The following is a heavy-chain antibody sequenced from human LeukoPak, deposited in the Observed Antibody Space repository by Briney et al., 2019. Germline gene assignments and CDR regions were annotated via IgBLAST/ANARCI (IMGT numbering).Heavy chain of an antibody. V-gene: IGHV4-4*07. CDR1: GGSISSYY. Sequence: SETLSLTCTVSGGSISSYYWSWIRQPAGKGLEWIGRIYTSGSTNYNPSLKSRVTMSVDTSKNQFSLKLSSVTAADTAVYYCARDRGMRRNYYYYYMDVWGKGPRSPSP. CDR2: IYTSGST. D-gene: IGHD3-16*01. J-gene: IGHJ6*03. CDR3: ARDRGMRRNYYYYYMDV.